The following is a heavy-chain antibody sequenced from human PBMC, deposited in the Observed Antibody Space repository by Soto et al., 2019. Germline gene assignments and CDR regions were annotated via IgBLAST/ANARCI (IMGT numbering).Heavy chain of an antibody. CDR3: AKVARDYGVYVVFFAFDI. V-gene: IGHV3-23*01. J-gene: IGHJ3*02. D-gene: IGHD4-17*01. CDR1: GFTFSSYA. CDR2: ISGSGGST. Sequence: GGSLRLSCAASGFTFSSYAMSWVRQAPGKGLEWVSAISGSGGSTYYADSVKGRFTISRDNSKNTLYLQMNSLRAEDTAVYYCAKVARDYGVYVVFFAFDIWGQGTMVTVSS.